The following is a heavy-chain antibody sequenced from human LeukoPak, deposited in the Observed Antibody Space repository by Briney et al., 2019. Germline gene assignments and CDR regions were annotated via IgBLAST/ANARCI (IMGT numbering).Heavy chain of an antibody. J-gene: IGHJ4*02. D-gene: IGHD5-24*01. CDR3: AREDVEMATCFDY. V-gene: IGHV7-4-1*02. CDR1: GYTFTGYY. CDR2: INTNTGNP. Sequence: ASVKVSCKASGYTFTGYYMHWVRQAPGQGLEWMGWINTNTGNPTYAQGFTGRFVFSLDTSVSTAYLQISSLKAEDTAVYYCAREDVEMATCFDYWGQGTLVTVSS.